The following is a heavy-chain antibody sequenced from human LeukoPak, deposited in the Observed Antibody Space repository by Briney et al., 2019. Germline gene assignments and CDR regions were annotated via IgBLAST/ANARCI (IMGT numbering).Heavy chain of an antibody. CDR1: GGSFSGYY. J-gene: IGHJ4*02. Sequence: SETLSLTCAVYGGSFSGYYWSWIRQPPGKGLEWIGSIYYSGSTYYNPSLKSRVTISVDTSKNQFSLKLSSVTAADTAVYYCARYGHYYGSGSSDYWGQGTLVTVSS. CDR3: ARYGHYYGSGSSDY. D-gene: IGHD3-10*01. CDR2: IYYSGST. V-gene: IGHV4-34*01.